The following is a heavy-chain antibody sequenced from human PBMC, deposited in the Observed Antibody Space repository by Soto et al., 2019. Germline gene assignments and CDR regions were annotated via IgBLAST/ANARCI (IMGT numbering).Heavy chain of an antibody. CDR2: IFHTGTT. D-gene: IGHD5-18*01. Sequence: SETLSLTCTVSGGSFTTSYWSWIRQPPGKGLEWIGYIFHTGTTNYNPSLKSRVTISIDTSKYQFSLKLTSVTAAETAVYYCAREKPYSYAYTLFDYWGQGTPVTVSS. V-gene: IGHV4-59*01. J-gene: IGHJ4*02. CDR3: AREKPYSYAYTLFDY. CDR1: GGSFTTSY.